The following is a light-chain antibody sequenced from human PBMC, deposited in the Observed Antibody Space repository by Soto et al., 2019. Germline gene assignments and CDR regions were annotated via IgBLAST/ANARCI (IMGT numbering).Light chain of an antibody. V-gene: IGLV4-69*01. CDR3: QTWGTGIHVV. CDR2: VSSDGSH. J-gene: IGLJ2*01. CDR1: SGHSSYA. Sequence: QPVLTQSPSASASLGASVKLTCTLSSGHSSYAIAWHQQQPEKGPRYLMKVSSDGSHSKGDGIPDRFSGSTSGAERHLTISSLQSEDEADYYCQTWGTGIHVVFGGGTKLTVL.